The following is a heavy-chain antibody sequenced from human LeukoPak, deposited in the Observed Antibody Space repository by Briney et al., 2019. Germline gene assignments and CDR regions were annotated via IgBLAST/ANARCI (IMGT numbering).Heavy chain of an antibody. D-gene: IGHD2-21*02. CDR2: INRDGSNN. J-gene: IGHJ3*01. CDR1: EFTFGSYW. V-gene: IGHV3-7*03. Sequence: GGSLRLSRAASEFTFGSYWVTWVRQAPGKGLEWVANINRDGSNNHFVDSVKGRFTISRDNAKNFLYLQMDSLRAEDTAVYFCARDSSPYCGDDCYFDAFDLWGQGTMVTVSS. CDR3: ARDSSPYCGDDCYFDAFDL.